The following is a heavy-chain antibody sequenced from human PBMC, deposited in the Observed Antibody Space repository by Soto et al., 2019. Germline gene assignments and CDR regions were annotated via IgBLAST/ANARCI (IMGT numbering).Heavy chain of an antibody. Sequence: SETLSLTCTVSGGSISSSSYYWGWIRQPPGKGLEWIGSIYYSGSTYYNPSLKSRVTISVDTSKNQFSLKLSSVTAADTAVYYCARRLYYDSSGFEGGGMDVWGQGTTVS. CDR3: ARRLYYDSSGFEGGGMDV. CDR2: IYYSGST. V-gene: IGHV4-39*01. D-gene: IGHD3-22*01. J-gene: IGHJ6*02. CDR1: GGSISSSSYY.